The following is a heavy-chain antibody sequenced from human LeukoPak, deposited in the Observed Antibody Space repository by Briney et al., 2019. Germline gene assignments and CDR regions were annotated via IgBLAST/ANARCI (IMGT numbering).Heavy chain of an antibody. V-gene: IGHV1-2*02. J-gene: IGHJ4*02. CDR1: GYTFTGYY. CDR2: INPNSGGT. Sequence: ASVKVSCKASGYTFTGYYMHWVRQAPGQGLEWMGWINPNSGGTNYAQKFQGRVTMTTDTPTSTAYMELRSLRSEDTAVYYCARVKQLGRQNYYFDYWGQGTLVTVSS. CDR3: ARVKQLGRQNYYFDY. D-gene: IGHD6-6*01.